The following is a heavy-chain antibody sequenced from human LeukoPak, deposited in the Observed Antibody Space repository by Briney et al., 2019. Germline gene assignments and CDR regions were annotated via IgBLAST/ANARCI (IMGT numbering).Heavy chain of an antibody. CDR2: ISSNGGST. CDR1: GFTFSTYA. Sequence: PGGSLRLSCAASGFTFSTYAMHWVRQAPGKGLEYVSAISSNGGSTYYANSVKCRFTVSRDNAKNTLYLQMGSRRAEDMDVDYYSSAGGSPLAFDSWGQGTMVTVSS. D-gene: IGHD1-26*01. J-gene: IGHJ3*02. CDR3: SSAGGSPLAFDS. V-gene: IGHV3-64*01.